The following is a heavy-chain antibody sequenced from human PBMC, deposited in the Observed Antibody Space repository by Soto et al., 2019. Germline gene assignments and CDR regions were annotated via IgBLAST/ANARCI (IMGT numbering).Heavy chain of an antibody. D-gene: IGHD3-9*01. CDR1: GYTFTGYY. V-gene: IGHV1-2*04. CDR3: ARGAGVLRYFDSNYYYYMDG. Sequence: ASVKVSCKASGYTFTGYYMHWVRQAPGQGLEWMGWINPNSGGTNYAQKFQGWVTMTRDTSISTAYMELSRLRSDDTAVYYCARGAGVLRYFDSNYYYYMDGWGKRTTVTVSS. J-gene: IGHJ6*03. CDR2: INPNSGGT.